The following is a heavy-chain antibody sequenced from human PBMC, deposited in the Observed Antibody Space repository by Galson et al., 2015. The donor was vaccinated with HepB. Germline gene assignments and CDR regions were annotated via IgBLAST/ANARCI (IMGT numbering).Heavy chain of an antibody. J-gene: IGHJ5*02. CDR3: ARELHGDYAAWFDP. D-gene: IGHD4-17*01. Sequence: SLRLSCAASGFTFSSYWMSWVRQAPGKGLEWVANIKQDGSEKYYVDSVKGRFTISRDNAKNSLYLQMNSLRAEDTAVYCCARELHGDYAAWFDPWGQGTLVTVSS. V-gene: IGHV3-7*03. CDR1: GFTFSSYW. CDR2: IKQDGSEK.